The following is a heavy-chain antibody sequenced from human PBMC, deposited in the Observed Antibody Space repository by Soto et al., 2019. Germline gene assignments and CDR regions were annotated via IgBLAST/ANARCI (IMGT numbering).Heavy chain of an antibody. CDR2: IYRGGST. CDR3: VFFFQAEDGIRAYLPVSAFLMNRSSDL. J-gene: IGHJ2*01. V-gene: IGHV3-53*01. D-gene: IGHD1-26*01. Sequence: PGKRLEWVSVIYRGGSTYYADSVKGRFTISRENSKNTLYIQRNIMRAEDKAVYYCVFFFQAEDGIRAYLPVSAFLMNRSSDL.